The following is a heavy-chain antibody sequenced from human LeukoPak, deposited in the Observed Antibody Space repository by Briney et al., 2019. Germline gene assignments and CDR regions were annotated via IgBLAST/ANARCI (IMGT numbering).Heavy chain of an antibody. D-gene: IGHD3-10*01. CDR2: ISSSSSYI. V-gene: IGHV3-21*01. J-gene: IGHJ4*02. CDR1: GFTFSSYS. Sequence: PGGSLRLSCAASGFTFSSYSMNWVRQAPGKGLEWVSSISSSSSYIHYADSVKGRFTISRGNAKNSLYLQMNSLRAEDTAVYYCARRDSGRRELVDYWGQGTLVTVSS. CDR3: ARRDSGRRELVDY.